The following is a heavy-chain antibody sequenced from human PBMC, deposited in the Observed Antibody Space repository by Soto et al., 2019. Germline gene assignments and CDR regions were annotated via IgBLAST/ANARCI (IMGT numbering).Heavy chain of an antibody. CDR1: GFTVSNNY. Sequence: EVQLVESGGGLIQPGGSLRLSCAVSGFTVSNNYMSWVRQAPGKGLEGVSVIYSGGYTAYGDSVKGRFTISRDNSKNTLSLPKNTPGADDPAVFYGGTRPGGGGYWGQGTLVTVSS. CDR3: GTRPGGGGY. D-gene: IGHD3-10*01. V-gene: IGHV3-53*01. CDR2: IYSGGYT. J-gene: IGHJ4*02.